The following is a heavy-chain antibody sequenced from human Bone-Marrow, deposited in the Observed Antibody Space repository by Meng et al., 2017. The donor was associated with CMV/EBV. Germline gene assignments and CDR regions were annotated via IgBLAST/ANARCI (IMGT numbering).Heavy chain of an antibody. J-gene: IGHJ4*02. Sequence: SVKVSCKASGGTFSSYAISWVRQAPGQGLEWMGGIIPILGIANYAQKFQGRVTITADKSTSTAYMELSSLRSEDTAVYYCATFPLVVAAHHSLDYCGQGTLVTFYS. CDR2: IIPILGIA. V-gene: IGHV1-69*10. CDR1: GGTFSSYA. D-gene: IGHD6-6*01. CDR3: ATFPLVVAAHHSLDY.